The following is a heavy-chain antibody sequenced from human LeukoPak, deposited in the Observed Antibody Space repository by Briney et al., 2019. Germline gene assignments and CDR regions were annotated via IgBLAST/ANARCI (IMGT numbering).Heavy chain of an antibody. J-gene: IGHJ5*02. D-gene: IGHD3-3*01. CDR3: ARVNFPSWRTYNWFDP. CDR1: GYTFTSYA. V-gene: IGHV1-3*01. CDR2: INAGNGNT. Sequence: GASVKVSCKASGYTFTSYAMHWVRQAPGQRLEWMGWINAGNGNTKYSQKFQGRVTITRDTSASTAYMELSSLRSEDTAVYYCARVNFPSWRTYNWFDPWGQGTLVTVSS.